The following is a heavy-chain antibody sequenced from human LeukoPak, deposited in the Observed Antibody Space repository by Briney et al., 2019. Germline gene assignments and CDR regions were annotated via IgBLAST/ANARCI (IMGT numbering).Heavy chain of an antibody. CDR3: ARFHSGHWYTRIDL. CDR1: GFTFSSYA. V-gene: IGHV3-30-3*01. J-gene: IGHJ5*02. CDR2: ISYDGSNK. Sequence: PGRSLRLSCAASGFTFSSYAMHWVRQAPGKGLEWVAVISYDGSNKYYADSVTGRFTISRHNPDKRLYLEMTSLRADDTAVYYCARFHSGHWYTRIDLWGQGTPVTVSS. D-gene: IGHD1-26*01.